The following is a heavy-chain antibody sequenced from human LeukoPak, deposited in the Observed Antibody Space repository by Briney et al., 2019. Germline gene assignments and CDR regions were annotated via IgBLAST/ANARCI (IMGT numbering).Heavy chain of an antibody. CDR1: GGSISSYY. Sequence: SETLSLTCTVSGGSISSYYWSWIRQPPGKGLEWIGYIYYSGSTNYNPSLKSRVTISVDTSKNQFSLKLSSVTAADTAVYYCARAYFTTDAFDIWGQGTMVTVSS. V-gene: IGHV4-59*01. J-gene: IGHJ3*02. CDR2: IYYSGST. CDR3: ARAYFTTDAFDI. D-gene: IGHD2/OR15-2a*01.